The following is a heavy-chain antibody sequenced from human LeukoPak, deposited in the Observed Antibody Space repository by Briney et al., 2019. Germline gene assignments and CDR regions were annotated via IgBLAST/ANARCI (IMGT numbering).Heavy chain of an antibody. J-gene: IGHJ3*02. CDR3: AKDGSNWGFRSAFDI. D-gene: IGHD7-27*01. Sequence: GGSLRLFCAARGFTFSSYVMHWVRKAPGKGLEWVAFIRYDGSNKYYADSVKGRFTISRDNSKNTLYLQMNSLRAEDTAVYYCAKDGSNWGFRSAFDIWGQGTMVTVSS. CDR1: GFTFSSYV. V-gene: IGHV3-30*02. CDR2: IRYDGSNK.